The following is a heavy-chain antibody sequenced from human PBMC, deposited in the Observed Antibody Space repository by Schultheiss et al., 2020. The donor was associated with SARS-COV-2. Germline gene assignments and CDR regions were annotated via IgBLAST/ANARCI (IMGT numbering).Heavy chain of an antibody. D-gene: IGHD5-12*01. J-gene: IGHJ4*02. V-gene: IGHV3-48*04. CDR3: AADRGGYDSFDY. Sequence: GGSLRLSCAASGFTFSSYWMSWVRQAPGKGLEWVSYISSSGSTIYYADSVKGRFTISRDNAKNSLYLQMNSLRAEDTAVYYCAADRGGYDSFDYWGQGTLVTVSS. CDR1: GFTFSSYW. CDR2: ISSSGSTI.